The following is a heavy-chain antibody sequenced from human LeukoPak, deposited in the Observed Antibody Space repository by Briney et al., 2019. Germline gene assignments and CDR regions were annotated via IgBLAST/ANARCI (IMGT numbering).Heavy chain of an antibody. Sequence: SETLSLTCTVSGGSISNYYWSWIPQPPEKGLEWIGYIYYSGSTNYNPSLKSRLTISVDTSKNQFSLKLSSVTAADTAVYYCARSYGDYITGAYAFDVWGQGTMVTVSS. V-gene: IGHV4-59*08. D-gene: IGHD4-17*01. CDR2: IYYSGST. CDR3: ARSYGDYITGAYAFDV. J-gene: IGHJ3*01. CDR1: GGSISNYY.